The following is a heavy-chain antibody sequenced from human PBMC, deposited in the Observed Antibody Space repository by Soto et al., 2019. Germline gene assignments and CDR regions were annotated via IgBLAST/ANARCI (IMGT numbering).Heavy chain of an antibody. V-gene: IGHV3-30*18. CDR1: GFIFSHYG. J-gene: IGHJ4*02. CDR2: ILHDGTNK. Sequence: AEGSLRLSCAASGFIFSHYGMHWVRQAPGKGLEWVAAILHDGTNKYYADSVKGRFTISRDNSKNTLYLQMNSLRAEDTAHYYCAKDRYYYDSSLQYWGQGALVTVSS. CDR3: AKDRYYYDSSLQY. D-gene: IGHD3-22*01.